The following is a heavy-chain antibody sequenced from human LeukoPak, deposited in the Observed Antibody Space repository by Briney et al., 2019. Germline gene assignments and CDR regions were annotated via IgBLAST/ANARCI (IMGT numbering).Heavy chain of an antibody. J-gene: IGHJ3*02. D-gene: IGHD3-10*01. Sequence: SQTLSLTCTVSGVSISSGDYYWSWIRQPPGKGLEWIGYIYYSGSTYYNPSLKSRVTISVDTSKNQFSLKLSSVTAADTAVYYCARDANYGSGTYDAFDIWGQGTMVTVSS. CDR3: ARDANYGSGTYDAFDI. V-gene: IGHV4-30-4*01. CDR1: GVSISSGDYY. CDR2: IYYSGST.